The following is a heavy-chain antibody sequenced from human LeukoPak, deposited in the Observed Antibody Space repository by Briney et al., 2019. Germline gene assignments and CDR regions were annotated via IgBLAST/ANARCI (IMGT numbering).Heavy chain of an antibody. CDR3: ATYYYSYCYMDV. J-gene: IGHJ6*03. CDR1: VGSISSGGYY. CDR2: IYYGGST. Sequence: SETLSLTCTVSVGSISSGGYYWGWIRQSPGKELEWIGNIYYGGSTSYDPSLKSRVTISVGTTKNQFSLHLSSVTAADTAVYYCATYYYSYCYMDVWGKGTTVTVSS. V-gene: IGHV4-39*01.